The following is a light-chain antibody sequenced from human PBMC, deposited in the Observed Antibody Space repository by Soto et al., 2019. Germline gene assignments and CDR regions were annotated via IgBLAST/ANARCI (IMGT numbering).Light chain of an antibody. J-gene: IGKJ1*01. CDR2: GAS. Sequence: DIVLTQSPGTLSLSPGVRATLSCRTSQRVSRNYLAWYQQKPGQAPRLLIYGASSSATGIPDRFSGSGSGTDFTLTINRLEPEDFAVYWCQQYRLYYYGGPSPKFGQGT. CDR3: QQYRLYYYGGPSPK. CDR1: QRVSRNY. V-gene: IGKV3-20*01.